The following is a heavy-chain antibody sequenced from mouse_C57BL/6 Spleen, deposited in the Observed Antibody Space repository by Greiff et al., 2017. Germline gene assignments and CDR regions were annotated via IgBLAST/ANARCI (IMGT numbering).Heavy chain of an antibody. CDR3: AREASYAMDY. CDR2: IYPGSGST. Sequence: QVHVKQPGAELVKPGASVKMSCKASGYTFTSYWITWVKQRPGQGLEWIGDIYPGSGSTNYNEKFKSKATLTVDTSSSTAYMQLSSLTSEDSAVYYCAREASYAMDYWGQGTSVTVSS. V-gene: IGHV1-55*01. CDR1: GYTFTSYW. J-gene: IGHJ4*01.